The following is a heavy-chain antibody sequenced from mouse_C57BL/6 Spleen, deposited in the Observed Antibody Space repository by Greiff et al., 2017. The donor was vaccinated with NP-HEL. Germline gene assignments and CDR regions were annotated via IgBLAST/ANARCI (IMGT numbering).Heavy chain of an antibody. CDR2: INPNNGGT. V-gene: IGHV1-26*01. D-gene: IGHD2-12*01. CDR1: GYTFTDYY. CDR3: ARELPFDH. Sequence: EVQLQQSGPELVKPGASVKISCKASGYTFTDYYMNWVKQSHGKSLEWIGDINPNNGGTNYNQKFKGKATLTIDKSSSTAYMELRSLTSEDSAVYYCARELPFDHWGQGTTLTVSS. J-gene: IGHJ2*01.